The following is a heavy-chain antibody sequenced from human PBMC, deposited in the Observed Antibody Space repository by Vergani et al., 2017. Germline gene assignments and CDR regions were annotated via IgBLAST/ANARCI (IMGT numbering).Heavy chain of an antibody. D-gene: IGHD3-3*01. CDR3: AKDHYYDFWMGYYSV. CDR1: GFTFSSYG. V-gene: IGHV3-30*18. Sequence: QVQLVESGGGVVQPGRSLRLSCAASGFTFSSYGMHWVRQAPGKGLEWVAVISYDGSNKYYADSVKGRFTIARDNSKNTLYLQMNSLRAEDTALYYCAKDHYYDFWMGYYSVWGKGTTVTVSS. J-gene: IGHJ6*04. CDR2: ISYDGSNK.